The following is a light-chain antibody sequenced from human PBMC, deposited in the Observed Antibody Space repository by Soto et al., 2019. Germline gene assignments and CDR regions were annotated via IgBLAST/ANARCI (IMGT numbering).Light chain of an antibody. Sequence: QSALTQPASVSGSPGQSITISCTGTSSDVGGYNYVSWYQQHPGKVPKLMIYDVSNRPSGVSNRFSGSKSGNTTSLTISWLQAEDEAEYYCSSYESSSTLGVIFGGGTKLTVL. CDR1: SSDVGGYNY. CDR2: DVS. V-gene: IGLV2-14*03. J-gene: IGLJ2*01. CDR3: SSYESSSTLGVI.